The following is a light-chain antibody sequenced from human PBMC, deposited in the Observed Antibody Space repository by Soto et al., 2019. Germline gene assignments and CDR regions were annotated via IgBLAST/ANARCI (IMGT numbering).Light chain of an antibody. CDR3: QQSYSTPPIT. V-gene: IGKV1-39*01. J-gene: IGKJ5*01. Sequence: DIQMTQSPCSLSASVGDRVTITCQASQDISNYLNWYQQKPGKAPKLLIYAASSLQSGVPSRFSGSGSGTDFTLTISSLQPEDFATYYCQQSYSTPPITFGQGTRLEIK. CDR1: QDISNY. CDR2: AAS.